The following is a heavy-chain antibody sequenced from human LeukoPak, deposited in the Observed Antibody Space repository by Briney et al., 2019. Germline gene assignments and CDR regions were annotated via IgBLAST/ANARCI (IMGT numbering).Heavy chain of an antibody. CDR3: ARARGAIFGVVIASDY. V-gene: IGHV3-21*01. CDR2: ISSSSSYI. CDR1: GFTFSSYS. D-gene: IGHD3-3*01. Sequence: GGSLRLSCAASGFTFSSYSMNWVRQAPGKGLEWVSSISSSSSYIYYADSVKGRFTISRDNAKNSLYLQMNSLRAEDTAVYYCARARGAIFGVVIASDYWGQGTLVIVSS. J-gene: IGHJ4*02.